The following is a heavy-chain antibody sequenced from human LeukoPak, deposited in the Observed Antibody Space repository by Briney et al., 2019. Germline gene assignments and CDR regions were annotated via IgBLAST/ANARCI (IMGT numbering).Heavy chain of an antibody. CDR3: ARGSKSYGDYIRSRIHYFDY. D-gene: IGHD4-17*01. J-gene: IGHJ4*02. CDR1: GFTFSSYA. CDR2: ISYDGSNK. Sequence: GGSLRLSCAASGFTFSSYAMHWVRQAPGKGLEWVAVISYDGSNKYYADSVKGRFTISRDNSKNTLYLQMNSLRAEDTAVYYCARGSKSYGDYIRSRIHYFDYWGQGTLVTVSS. V-gene: IGHV3-30*04.